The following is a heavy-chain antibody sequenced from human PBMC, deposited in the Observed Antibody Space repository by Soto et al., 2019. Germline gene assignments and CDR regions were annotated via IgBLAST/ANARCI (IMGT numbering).Heavy chain of an antibody. J-gene: IGHJ5*02. Sequence: QVQLQESGPGLVKPSETLSLTCTVSGGSVSSGSYYWSWIRQPPGKGLEWIGYIYYSGSTNYNPSLKSRVTISVDTSKNQFSLKLSSVTAADTAVYYCARFPADDYDRWFVPWGQGTLVTVSS. CDR1: GGSVSSGSYY. CDR2: IYYSGST. D-gene: IGHD4-17*01. CDR3: ARFPADDYDRWFVP. V-gene: IGHV4-61*01.